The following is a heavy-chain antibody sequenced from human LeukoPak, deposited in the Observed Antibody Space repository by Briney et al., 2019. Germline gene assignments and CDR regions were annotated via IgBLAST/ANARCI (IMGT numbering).Heavy chain of an antibody. J-gene: IGHJ2*01. CDR2: IGTAGDT. V-gene: IGHV3-13*01. Sequence: GGSLRLSCAASGFTFSRSDMHWVRQATGKGLEWVSAIGTAGDTYYPGSVKGRFTISRENAKNSLYLQMNSLTAEDTAVYYCVRGGFSSSWYNWYFDLWGRGTLVTVSS. D-gene: IGHD6-13*01. CDR1: GFTFSRSD. CDR3: VRGGFSSSWYNWYFDL.